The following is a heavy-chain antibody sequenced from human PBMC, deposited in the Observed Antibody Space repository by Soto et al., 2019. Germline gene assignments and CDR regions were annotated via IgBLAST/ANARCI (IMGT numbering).Heavy chain of an antibody. Sequence: QITLKESGPTLVKPTQPLTLTCALSGFSINITGIGGGWIRQPPGQALEWLALIYWDDDRRYIPSLKSRLTISRATSKAQVVLTMTNMDPVDTSTYSFAHSTLWGSYRSPLHSWGQGTLVTVSS. CDR1: GFSINITGIG. CDR3: AHSTLWGSYRSPLHS. CDR2: IYWDDDR. D-gene: IGHD3-16*02. J-gene: IGHJ4*02. V-gene: IGHV2-5*02.